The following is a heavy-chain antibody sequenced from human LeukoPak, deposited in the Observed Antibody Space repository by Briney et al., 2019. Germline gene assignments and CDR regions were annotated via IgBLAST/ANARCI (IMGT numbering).Heavy chain of an antibody. CDR2: IRSKANSYAT. J-gene: IGHJ4*02. CDR1: GFTFSGSA. D-gene: IGHD2-21*02. CDR3: TRHDVVVTAKLNEVVHY. Sequence: GGSLRLSCAASGFTFSGSAMHWVRQASGKGLEWVGRIRSKANSYATAYAASVKGRFTISRDDSKNTAHLKMNSLKTEDTAVYYCTRHDVVVTAKLNEVVHYWGQGTLVTVSS. V-gene: IGHV3-73*01.